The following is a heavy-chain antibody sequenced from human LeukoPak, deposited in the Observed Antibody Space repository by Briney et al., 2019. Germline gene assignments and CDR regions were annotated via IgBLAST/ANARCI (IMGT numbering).Heavy chain of an antibody. CDR1: GGSISSSSYY. D-gene: IGHD1-26*01. J-gene: IGHJ4*02. CDR3: ARRETYSGSYAYFDY. V-gene: IGHV4-39*01. Sequence: PSETLSLTCTVSGGSISSSSYYWGWIRQPPGKGLEWIGSIYYSGSTYYNPSLKSRVTISVDTSKNQFSLKLSSVTAADTAVYYCARRETYSGSYAYFDYWGQGTLVTVSS. CDR2: IYYSGST.